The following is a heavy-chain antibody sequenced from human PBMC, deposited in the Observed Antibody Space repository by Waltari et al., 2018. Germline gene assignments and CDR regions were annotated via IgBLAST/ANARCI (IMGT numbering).Heavy chain of an antibody. D-gene: IGHD4-17*01. Sequence: QVQLQESGPGLVKPSETLSPTCSVSGGSISGSVSYWGWIRQPPGKGLEYIGSIFYDGTAFYNPSLKTPVTISVDTSYNQFSLKMKSVTAADTAMYFCVRDRGLRTFFDHWGQGTLVTVSS. V-gene: IGHV4-39*07. J-gene: IGHJ4*02. CDR3: VRDRGLRTFFDH. CDR2: IFYDGTA. CDR1: GGSISGSVSY.